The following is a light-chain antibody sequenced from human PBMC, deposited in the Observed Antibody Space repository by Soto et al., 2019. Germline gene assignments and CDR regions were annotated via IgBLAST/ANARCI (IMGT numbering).Light chain of an antibody. CDR3: QERSNWPVT. Sequence: EIVLTQSPATLSLSPGERATLSCRASQSVSSYLAWYQQKPGQAPHLLIYDASNRATGIPARFSGSGSGTDFALPIGSLEPEDFAVYYCQERSNWPVTFGQGTKVEIK. V-gene: IGKV3-11*01. CDR2: DAS. J-gene: IGKJ1*01. CDR1: QSVSSY.